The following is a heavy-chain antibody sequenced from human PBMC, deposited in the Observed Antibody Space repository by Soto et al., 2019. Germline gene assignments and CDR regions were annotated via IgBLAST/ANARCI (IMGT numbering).Heavy chain of an antibody. V-gene: IGHV3-30*18. CDR1: GFTFSSYG. Sequence: QVQLVESGGGVVQPGRSLRLSCAASGFTFSSYGMHWVRQAPGKGLEWVAVISYDGSNKYYADSVKGRFTISRDNSKNTLYLQMNSLRAEDTAVYYCAKDLKGIRRYSSSWYEDYYYGMDVWGQGTTVTVSS. CDR2: ISYDGSNK. J-gene: IGHJ6*02. CDR3: AKDLKGIRRYSSSWYEDYYYGMDV. D-gene: IGHD6-13*01.